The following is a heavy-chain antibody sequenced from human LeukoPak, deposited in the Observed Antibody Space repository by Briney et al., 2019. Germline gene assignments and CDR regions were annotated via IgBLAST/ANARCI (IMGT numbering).Heavy chain of an antibody. CDR3: ATLAAAGTAEDY. J-gene: IGHJ4*02. Sequence: ASVKVSCKASGYTFITYYIHWVRQAPGQGLEWMGMINPSGGTTAYAQNFQARVTMTRDKSTSTAYMELISLRSDDTAVYYCATLAAAGTAEDYWGQGTLVTVSS. CDR2: INPSGGTT. CDR1: GYTFITYY. D-gene: IGHD6-13*01. V-gene: IGHV1-46*01.